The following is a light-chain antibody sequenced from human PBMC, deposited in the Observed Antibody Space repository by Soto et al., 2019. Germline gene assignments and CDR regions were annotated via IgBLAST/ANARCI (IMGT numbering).Light chain of an antibody. J-gene: IGKJ1*01. CDR3: QRHNNRPL. V-gene: IGKV3-15*01. CDR1: QSVTGN. Sequence: EIVMTQSPVTLSVTPGERATLSWRASQSVTGNVAWHQQKAGPAPRLLIYGASTRASGIPARFSGSGSGAEFIPTISILQSEDYAVYFWQRHNNRPLFGQGTKVDI. CDR2: GAS.